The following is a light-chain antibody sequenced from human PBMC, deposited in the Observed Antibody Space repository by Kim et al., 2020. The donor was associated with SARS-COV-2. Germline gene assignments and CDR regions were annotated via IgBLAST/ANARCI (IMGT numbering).Light chain of an antibody. CDR2: GAS. Sequence: VSPGERAPLSCRASQSVSSNLAWYQQKPGQAPRLLIYGASTRATDIPARFSGSGSGTEFTLTISSLESEDFAVYYCQQYSNGPSYTFGQGTKLEI. V-gene: IGKV3-15*01. CDR1: QSVSSN. CDR3: QQYSNGPSYT. J-gene: IGKJ2*01.